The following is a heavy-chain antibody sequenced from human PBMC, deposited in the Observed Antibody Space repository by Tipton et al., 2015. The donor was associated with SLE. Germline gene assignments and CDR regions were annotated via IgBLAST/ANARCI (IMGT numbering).Heavy chain of an antibody. D-gene: IGHD3-22*01. CDR1: GFTFSSYG. V-gene: IGHV3-33*01. Sequence: RSLRLSCAASGFTFSSYGMHWVRQAPGKGLEWVAVIWYDGSNKYYADSVKGRFTISRDNSKNTLYLQMNSLRAEDTAVYYCARGAYQYYYDSSGYFLGYWGQGTLVTVSS. J-gene: IGHJ4*02. CDR2: IWYDGSNK. CDR3: ARGAYQYYYDSSGYFLGY.